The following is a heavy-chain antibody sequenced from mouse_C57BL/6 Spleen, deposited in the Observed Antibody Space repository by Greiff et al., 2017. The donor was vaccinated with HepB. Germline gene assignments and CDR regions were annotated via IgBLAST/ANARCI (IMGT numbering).Heavy chain of an antibody. J-gene: IGHJ2*01. CDR3: ARESYGNSYFDY. CDR2: IYPGDGDT. CDR1: GYAFSSYW. D-gene: IGHD2-1*01. V-gene: IGHV1-82*01. Sequence: VQLQQSGPELVKPGASVKISCKASGYAFSSYWMNWVKQRHGKGLEWIGRIYPGDGDTNYNGKFKGKATMTADKSSSTAYMQLSNLTSDDSAVYFYARESYGNSYFDYWGQGTTLTVSS.